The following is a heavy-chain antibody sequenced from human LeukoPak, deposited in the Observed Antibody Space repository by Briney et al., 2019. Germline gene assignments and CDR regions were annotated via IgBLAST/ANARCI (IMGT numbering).Heavy chain of an antibody. Sequence: SETLSLTCTVSGGSISSGGYYWSWLRQHPGKGLEWIGYIYYSGSTYYNPSLKSRVTISVDTSKNQFSLKLSSVTAADTAVYYCARAYQLPRSFDIWGQGTMVTVSS. CDR1: GGSISSGGYY. V-gene: IGHV4-31*03. D-gene: IGHD2-2*01. CDR2: IYYSGST. J-gene: IGHJ3*02. CDR3: ARAYQLPRSFDI.